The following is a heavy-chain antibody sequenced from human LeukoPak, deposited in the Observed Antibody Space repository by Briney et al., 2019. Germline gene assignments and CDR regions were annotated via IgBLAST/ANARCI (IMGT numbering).Heavy chain of an antibody. CDR2: ISSSSSTM. CDR3: ARAILPDGSGSCYFDY. Sequence: GGSLRLSCAAPGFTFSRYSMNWVRQAPGKGLEWVSYISSSSSTMYYADSVKGRFTISRDNAKNSLYLQMNSLRDEDTAVYYCARAILPDGSGSCYFDYWGQGTLVTVSS. CDR1: GFTFSRYS. D-gene: IGHD3-10*01. J-gene: IGHJ4*02. V-gene: IGHV3-48*02.